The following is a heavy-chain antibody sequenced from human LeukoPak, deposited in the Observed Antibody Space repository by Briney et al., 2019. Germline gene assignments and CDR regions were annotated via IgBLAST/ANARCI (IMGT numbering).Heavy chain of an antibody. Sequence: ASVKVSCKASGGTFSSYAISWVRQAPGQGLEWMGGIIPIFGTANYAQKFQGRVTITADESTSTAYMELRSLRSDDTAVYYCARVGSSSEDYWGQGTLVTVSS. CDR1: GGTFSSYA. D-gene: IGHD3-10*01. J-gene: IGHJ4*02. V-gene: IGHV1-69*13. CDR3: ARVGSSSEDY. CDR2: IIPIFGTA.